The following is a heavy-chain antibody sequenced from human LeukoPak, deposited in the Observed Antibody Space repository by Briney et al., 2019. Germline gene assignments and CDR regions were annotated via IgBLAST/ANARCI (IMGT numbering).Heavy chain of an antibody. CDR3: ARDWFGELI. CDR2: ISYDGSNN. D-gene: IGHD3-10*01. Sequence: GRSLRLSCATSGFTFSSHAMHWVRQAPDEGLEWMASISYDGSNNIHADSVKGRFTISRDNAKNSLYLQMNSLRVEDTAVYYCARDWFGELIWGQGTLVTVSS. CDR1: GFTFSSHA. J-gene: IGHJ4*02. V-gene: IGHV3-30-3*01.